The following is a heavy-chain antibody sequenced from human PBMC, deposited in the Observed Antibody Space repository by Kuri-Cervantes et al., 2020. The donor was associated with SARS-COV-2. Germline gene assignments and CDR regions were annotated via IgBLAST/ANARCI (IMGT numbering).Heavy chain of an antibody. CDR2: ISSNGGST. CDR1: GFTFSSYA. V-gene: IGHV3-64*02. J-gene: IGHJ6*03. CDR3: AKGGYCSATLCFFRYYMDV. D-gene: IGHD2-15*01. Sequence: GESLKISCAASGFTFSSYAMHWVRQAPGKGLEYVSAISSNGGSTYYADSVKGRFTISRDNSKNTLYLQMNSLRAEDTAMYYCAKGGYCSATLCFFRYYMDVWGKGTTVTVSS.